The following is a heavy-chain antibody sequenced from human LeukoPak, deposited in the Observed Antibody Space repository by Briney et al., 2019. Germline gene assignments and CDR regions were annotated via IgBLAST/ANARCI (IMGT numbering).Heavy chain of an antibody. CDR1: GFTFSDYA. J-gene: IGHJ4*02. D-gene: IGHD2-2*01. V-gene: IGHV3-23*01. Sequence: SGGSLGLSCAASGFTFSDYAMSWVRQAPGKGLEWVSGVSGSGSSSYYVDSVKGRFTISRDNSKNTLYLQMNSLRAEDTAVYYCAGRGTYCSSTSCPSIDYWGQGTLVTVSS. CDR2: VSGSGSSS. CDR3: AGRGTYCSSTSCPSIDY.